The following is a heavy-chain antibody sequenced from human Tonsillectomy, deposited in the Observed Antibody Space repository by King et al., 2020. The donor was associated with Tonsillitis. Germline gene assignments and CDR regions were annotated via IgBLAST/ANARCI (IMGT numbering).Heavy chain of an antibody. Sequence: VQLVESGGGLVKSGGSLRLPCAASGFSFTDAWMSWVRQAPGKGLEWVGLLKSKNDGGTTDYAAPGKGRFTISRDDSTNTLYLQMNSLKTEDTAVYYCTKYGIYDQFDYWGQGTLVTVSS. V-gene: IGHV3-15*01. CDR1: GFSFTDAW. CDR2: LKSKNDGGTT. J-gene: IGHJ4*02. CDR3: TKYGIYDQFDY. D-gene: IGHD5/OR15-5a*01.